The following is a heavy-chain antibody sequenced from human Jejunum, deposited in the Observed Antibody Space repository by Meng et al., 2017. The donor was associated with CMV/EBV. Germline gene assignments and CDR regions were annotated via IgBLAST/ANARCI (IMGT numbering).Heavy chain of an antibody. CDR3: ARDIDH. J-gene: IGHJ5*02. V-gene: IGHV3-21*01. Sequence: EGQLVDSGGGLVKPGGSLRLYCIGSGFTFSSYNMNWVRQAPGKGLEWVSSISSSSRYINYADSVKGRFTISRDNAKNSLYLQMNSLRVEDTAIYYCARDIDHWGQGTLVTVSS. CDR2: ISSSSRYI. CDR1: GFTFSSYN.